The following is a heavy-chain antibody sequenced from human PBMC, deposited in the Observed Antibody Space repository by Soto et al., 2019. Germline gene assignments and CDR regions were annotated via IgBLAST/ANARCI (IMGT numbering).Heavy chain of an antibody. V-gene: IGHV4-4*02. CDR3: ASVNYDILTGSPHNWFDP. CDR2: IYHSGST. Sequence: SETLSLTCAVSGGSISSSNWWSWVRQPPGKGLEWIGEIYHSGSTNYNPSLKSRVTISVDKSKNQFSLKLSSVTAADTAVYYCASVNYDILTGSPHNWFDPWGQGTLVTVSS. CDR1: GGSISSSNW. D-gene: IGHD3-9*01. J-gene: IGHJ5*02.